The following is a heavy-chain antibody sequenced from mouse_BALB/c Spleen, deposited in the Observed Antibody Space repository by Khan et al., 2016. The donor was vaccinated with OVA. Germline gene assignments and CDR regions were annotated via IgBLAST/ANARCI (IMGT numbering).Heavy chain of an antibody. Sequence: EVQLLESGPGLVKPSQSLSLTCTVTGYSITSGYVWNWIRQFPGNKLEWMGYISYSGSTNYNPSLTSRISITRDTSKNQFFLQLNSVTTEDRATYYRARTARIKYWGQGTTLTVSS. CDR3: ARTARIKY. CDR2: ISYSGST. D-gene: IGHD1-2*01. CDR1: GYSITSGYV. J-gene: IGHJ2*01. V-gene: IGHV3-2*02.